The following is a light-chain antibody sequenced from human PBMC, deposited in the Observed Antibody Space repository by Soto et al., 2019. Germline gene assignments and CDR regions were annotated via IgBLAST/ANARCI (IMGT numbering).Light chain of an antibody. J-gene: IGKJ1*01. Sequence: EIVFTQSPATLSLSPGERATLSCRASQSVSSYLAWYQQKPGQAPRLLIYDASNRATGIPARFSGSGSGTDFTLTISRLEPEDFAVYYCQQYGRSPTTFGQGTKVDIK. V-gene: IGKV3-11*01. CDR2: DAS. CDR1: QSVSSY. CDR3: QQYGRSPTT.